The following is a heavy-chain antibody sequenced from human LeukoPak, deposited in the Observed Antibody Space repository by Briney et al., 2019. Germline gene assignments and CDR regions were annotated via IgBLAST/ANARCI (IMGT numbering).Heavy chain of an antibody. CDR2: IVGRGGIT. CDR3: AKDRCSSSSCYLLDF. D-gene: IGHD2-2*01. CDR1: GCTFSSYA. Sequence: GGSLRLSCAVSGCTFSSYARSWVRLAPGKGLEWVGGIVGRGGITYYADSVKAPFTISVTNSKNTPYLQMYSLLAEDTAAYYCAKDRCSSSSCYLLDFWGQGPLATVSS. V-gene: IGHV3-23*01. J-gene: IGHJ4*02.